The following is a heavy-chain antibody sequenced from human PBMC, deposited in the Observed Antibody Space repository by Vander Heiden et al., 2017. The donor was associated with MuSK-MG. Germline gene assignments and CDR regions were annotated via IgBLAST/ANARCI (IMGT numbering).Heavy chain of an antibody. CDR3: ARYGDLHYFDY. V-gene: IGHV1-69*02. CDR1: GGTFSSYT. D-gene: IGHD4-17*01. J-gene: IGHJ4*01. CDR2: IITIIGIE. Sequence: QVHLVQSGAEVKKPGSSVKVSCKASGGTFSSYTISWVRQAPGQGREWMGRIITIIGIENDAQEFQRRVTITADKAKSKAYMGMSRMRYDDTAVYYCARYGDLHYFDYWGHGNLVTVS.